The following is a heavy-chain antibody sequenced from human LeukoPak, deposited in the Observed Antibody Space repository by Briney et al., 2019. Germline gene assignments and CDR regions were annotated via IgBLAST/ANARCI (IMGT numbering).Heavy chain of an antibody. Sequence: GGSLRLSCAASGFTFSSYAMSWVRQAPGKGLEWVSAISGSGGSTYYADSVKGRFTISRDNSKNTLYLQMNSLRAEDTAVYYCAKDLERELPRMVYYYYGMDVWGQGATVTVSS. CDR2: ISGSGGST. V-gene: IGHV3-23*01. J-gene: IGHJ6*02. CDR3: AKDLERELPRMVYYYYGMDV. CDR1: GFTFSSYA. D-gene: IGHD1-26*01.